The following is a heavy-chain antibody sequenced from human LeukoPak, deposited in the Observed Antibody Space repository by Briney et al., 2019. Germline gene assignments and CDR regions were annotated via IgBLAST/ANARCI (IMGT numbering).Heavy chain of an antibody. CDR2: IIPIFGTA. CDR1: GGTFSSYA. J-gene: IGHJ3*02. CDR3: AREIGVVVVAADAFDI. Sequence: SVKVSCKASGGTFSSYAISWVRQAPGQGLEWMGRIIPIFGTANYAQKFQGRVTITTDESTSTAYMELSNLRSEDTAVYYCAREIGVVVVAADAFDIWGQGTMVTVSS. V-gene: IGHV1-69*05. D-gene: IGHD2-15*01.